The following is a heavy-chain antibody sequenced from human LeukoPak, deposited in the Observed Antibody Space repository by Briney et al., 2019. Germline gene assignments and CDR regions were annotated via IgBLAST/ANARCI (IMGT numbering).Heavy chain of an antibody. D-gene: IGHD2-21*01. CDR1: GFTVSSNY. CDR2: IYSGGTT. J-gene: IGHJ4*02. CDR3: ARDSQDRSISFDY. V-gene: IGHV3-53*01. Sequence: GGSLGLSCAASGFTVSSNYMGWVRQAPGKGLECVSVIYSGGTTYYADSVKGRFTISRDSSKNTLYLQMNSLRAEDTAVYYCARDSQDRSISFDYWGQGTLVTVSS.